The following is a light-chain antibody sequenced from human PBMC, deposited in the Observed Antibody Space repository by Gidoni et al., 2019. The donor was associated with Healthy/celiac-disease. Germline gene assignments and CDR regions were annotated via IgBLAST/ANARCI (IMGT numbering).Light chain of an antibody. CDR2: GNS. CDR1: SSNNGAGYD. CDR3: QSYDSSLSGFNWV. V-gene: IGLV1-40*01. J-gene: IGLJ3*02. Sequence: QSVLTQPPSVSGAPGQRVTISCTGSSSNNGAGYDVHWYQQLPGTAPKLLIYGNSNRPSGVPDRFSGSKSGTSASLAITGLQAEDEADYYCQSYDSSLSGFNWVFGGGTKLTVL.